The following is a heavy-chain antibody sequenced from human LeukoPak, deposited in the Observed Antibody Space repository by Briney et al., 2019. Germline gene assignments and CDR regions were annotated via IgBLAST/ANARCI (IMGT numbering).Heavy chain of an antibody. V-gene: IGHV1-18*01. D-gene: IGHD3-22*01. CDR3: ARTNYYDSSGYY. CDR2: ISAYNGNT. Sequence: KPGESLKISCNGSGYSFTSYGISWVRQAPGQGLEWMVWISAYNGNTNYAQKLQVRVTMTTDTSTSTAYMELRSLRSDDTAVYYCARTNYYDSSGYYWGQGTLGTVSS. J-gene: IGHJ4*02. CDR1: GYSFTSYG.